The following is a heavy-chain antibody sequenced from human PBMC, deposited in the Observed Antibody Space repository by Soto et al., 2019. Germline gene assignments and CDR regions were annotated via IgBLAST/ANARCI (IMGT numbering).Heavy chain of an antibody. J-gene: IGHJ4*02. CDR1: GGTFSSYT. CDR3: AGASMAGGRVFDY. CDR2: IIPILGIA. D-gene: IGHD6-19*01. V-gene: IGHV1-69*02. Sequence: SVKVSCKASGGTFSSYTISWVRQAPGQGLEWMGRIIPILGIANYAQKFQGRVTITADKSTSTAYMELSSLRSEDTAVYYCAGASMAGGRVFDYWGQGTLVTVSS.